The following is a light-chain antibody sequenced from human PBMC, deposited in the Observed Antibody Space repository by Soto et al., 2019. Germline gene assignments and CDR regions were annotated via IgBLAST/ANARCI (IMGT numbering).Light chain of an antibody. Sequence: QPALTQPASVSRSPGQSITISCTGTSSDVGSYNLVSWYQQHPGKAPKLMIYEVSKRPSGVSNRFSGSKSGNTASLAVSGLQAEDEADYYCCSHAGSSTYVFGTEPKVTVL. J-gene: IGLJ1*01. CDR3: CSHAGSSTYV. V-gene: IGLV2-23*02. CDR1: SSDVGSYNL. CDR2: EVS.